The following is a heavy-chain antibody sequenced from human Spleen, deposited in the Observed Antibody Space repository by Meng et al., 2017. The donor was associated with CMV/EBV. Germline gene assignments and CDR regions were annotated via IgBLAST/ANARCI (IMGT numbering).Heavy chain of an antibody. CDR2: INHSGST. J-gene: IGHJ4*02. CDR1: GGSFGGYY. CDR3: ARDMGSIAAAFDY. Sequence: QVQLQQLGAGLFKPSEPLSLTSAADGGSFGGYYWSCIRQPPGKGLEWIGEINHSGSTNYNPSLKSRVTISVDTSKNQFSLKLSSVTAADTAVYYCARDMGSIAAAFDYWGQGTLVTVSS. V-gene: IGHV4-34*01. D-gene: IGHD6-13*01.